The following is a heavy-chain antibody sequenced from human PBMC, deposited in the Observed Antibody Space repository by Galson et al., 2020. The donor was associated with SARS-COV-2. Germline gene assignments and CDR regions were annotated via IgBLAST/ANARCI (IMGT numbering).Heavy chain of an antibody. V-gene: IGHV1-2*02. J-gene: IGHJ4*02. Sequence: ASVKVSCKASGYTFTGYYMHWVRQAPGQGLEWMGWINPNSGGTNYAQKFQGRVTMTRDTSISTAYMELSRLRSDDTAVYYCAREKIVVLPAATLFDYWGQGTLITVSS. CDR2: INPNSGGT. D-gene: IGHD2-2*01. CDR3: AREKIVVLPAATLFDY. CDR1: GYTFTGYY.